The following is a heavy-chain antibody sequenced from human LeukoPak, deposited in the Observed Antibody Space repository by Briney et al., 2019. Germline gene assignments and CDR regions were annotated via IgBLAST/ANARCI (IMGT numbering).Heavy chain of an antibody. CDR2: IRSKAYGGTT. V-gene: IGHV3-49*04. J-gene: IGHJ4*02. CDR3: TRAELTYYYGSGSRNFDY. D-gene: IGHD3-10*01. Sequence: GGSLRLSCTASGFTFGDYAMSWVRQAPGKGLEWVGFIRSKAYGGTTEYAASVKGRFTISRDDSKSIAYLQMNSLKTEDTAVYYCTRAELTYYYGSGSRNFDYWGQGTLVTVSS. CDR1: GFTFGDYA.